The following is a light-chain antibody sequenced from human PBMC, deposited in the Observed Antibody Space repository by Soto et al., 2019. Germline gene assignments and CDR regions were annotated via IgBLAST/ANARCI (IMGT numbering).Light chain of an antibody. CDR1: SSDVGGYNY. CDR3: SSYSGSNEGV. Sequence: QSALTQLASASGSPGQSVTISCTGTSSDVGGYNYVSWYQQYPGKAPKLMIYEVSKRPSGVPDRFSGSKSGNTASLTVSVLQAEDEAEYYCSSYSGSNEGVFGTGTKVTVL. J-gene: IGLJ1*01. V-gene: IGLV2-8*01. CDR2: EVS.